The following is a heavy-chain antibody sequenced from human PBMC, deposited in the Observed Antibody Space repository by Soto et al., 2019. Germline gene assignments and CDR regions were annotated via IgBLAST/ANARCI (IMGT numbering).Heavy chain of an antibody. J-gene: IGHJ4*02. CDR3: ARYDTAGYSLAI. V-gene: IGHV4-59*01. Sequence: PSETLSLTCTVSGDSINSYYWSWIRQPPGKGLEWIGYIYYTGRTTYNPPLKSRVTISIDTSKTQLFLHLNSVTAADTAMYYCARYDTAGYSLAIWGQGTLVTVSS. CDR2: IYYTGRT. D-gene: IGHD3-22*01. CDR1: GDSINSYY.